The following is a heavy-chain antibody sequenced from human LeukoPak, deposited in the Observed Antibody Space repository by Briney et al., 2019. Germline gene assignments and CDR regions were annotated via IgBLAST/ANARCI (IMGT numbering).Heavy chain of an antibody. CDR2: ISGSGGST. CDR3: AKSGIPYYYDSSGYVYYFDY. D-gene: IGHD3-22*01. CDR1: GFTFSSYA. J-gene: IGHJ4*02. Sequence: GGSLRLSCAASGFTFSSYAMSWVRQAPGKGLERVSAISGSGGSTYYADSVKGRFTISRDNSKNTQYLQMNSLRAEDTAVYYCAKSGIPYYYDSSGYVYYFDYWGQGTLVTVSS. V-gene: IGHV3-23*01.